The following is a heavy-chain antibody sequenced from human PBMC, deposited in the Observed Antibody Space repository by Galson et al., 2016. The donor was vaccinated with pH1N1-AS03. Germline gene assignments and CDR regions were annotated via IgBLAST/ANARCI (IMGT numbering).Heavy chain of an antibody. J-gene: IGHJ4*02. CDR1: GFSLIAPW. CDR2: IRTKTTDYST. CDR3: TRVGRYGNLDF. Sequence: SLRLSCAASGFSLIAPWIAWVRQTPGKGMEWVGLIRTKTTDYSTEYAAPVKGRFTISRDDSKNTVYLQVNGLKTEDTAVYYCTRVGRYGNLDFWGQGTLVTVSS. D-gene: IGHD4-11*01. V-gene: IGHV3-15*01.